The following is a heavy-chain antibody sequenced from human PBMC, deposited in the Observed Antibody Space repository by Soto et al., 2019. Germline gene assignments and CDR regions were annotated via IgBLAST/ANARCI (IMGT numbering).Heavy chain of an antibody. CDR3: ARDPGGNSDVGFDY. J-gene: IGHJ4*02. Sequence: SETLSLTCTVSGGSISSYYWSWIRQPPGKGLEWIGYIYYSGSTNYNPSLKSRVTISVDSSKNQFSLKLSSVTAADTAVYYCARDPGGNSDVGFDYWGQGTLVTVSS. D-gene: IGHD2-21*02. CDR1: GGSISSYY. V-gene: IGHV4-59*01. CDR2: IYYSGST.